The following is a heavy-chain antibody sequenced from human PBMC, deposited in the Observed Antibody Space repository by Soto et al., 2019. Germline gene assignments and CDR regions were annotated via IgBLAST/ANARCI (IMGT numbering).Heavy chain of an antibody. CDR1: GYSFISYW. CDR3: ARIIGYCRNNDCSWTFDI. Sequence: ESLSISCKTSGYSFISYWVALVRQLRGKGLEWMGTFYPGDSTSTYSPSFQGQVTISVDKSISTAYLQLSSLKASDTAMYYCARIIGYCRNNDCSWTFDIWGQGTMVTVSS. CDR2: FYPGDSTS. V-gene: IGHV5-51*01. D-gene: IGHD2-15*01. J-gene: IGHJ3*02.